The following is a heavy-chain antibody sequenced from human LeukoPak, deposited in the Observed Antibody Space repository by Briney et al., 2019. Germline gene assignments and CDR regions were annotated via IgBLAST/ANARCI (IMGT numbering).Heavy chain of an antibody. Sequence: GGSLRLSCAASGFTFSSYAMSWVRQAPGKGLEWVSAISGSGGSTYYADSVKGRFTISRDNSKNTLYLQMNSLRAEDTAVYYCAKDPWGYCSGGSCPPDNWFDPWGQGTLVTVSS. V-gene: IGHV3-23*01. CDR2: ISGSGGST. CDR3: AKDPWGYCSGGSCPPDNWFDP. CDR1: GFTFSSYA. D-gene: IGHD2-15*01. J-gene: IGHJ5*02.